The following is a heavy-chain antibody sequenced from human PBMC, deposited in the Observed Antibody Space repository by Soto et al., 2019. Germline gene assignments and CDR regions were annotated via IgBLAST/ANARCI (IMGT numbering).Heavy chain of an antibody. Sequence: SETKSLTNTVSDGYISSVGYSWTRIRQPPGTGLEWIGEINHSGSTNYNPSLKSRVTISVDTSKNQFSLKLTSVTAADTAVYYCARVPDYWCHGTLVTV. CDR2: INHSGST. CDR3: ARVPDY. J-gene: IGHJ4*01. V-gene: IGHV4-30-2*01. CDR1: DGYISSVGYS.